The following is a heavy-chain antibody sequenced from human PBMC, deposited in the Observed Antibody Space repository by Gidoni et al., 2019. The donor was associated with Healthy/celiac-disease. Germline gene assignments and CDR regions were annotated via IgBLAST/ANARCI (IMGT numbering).Heavy chain of an antibody. CDR2: IYYSGST. V-gene: IGHV4-39*01. Sequence: LQLQESGPGLVKTAETLSLTCTVSGGSIRSSSYYWGWIRQPPGKGLEWIGSIYYSGSTYYNPSLKSRVTISVDTSKNQFSLKLSSVTAADTAVYYCARYSSGCDYWGQGTLVTVSS. CDR1: GGSIRSSSYY. J-gene: IGHJ4*02. D-gene: IGHD6-19*01. CDR3: ARYSSGCDY.